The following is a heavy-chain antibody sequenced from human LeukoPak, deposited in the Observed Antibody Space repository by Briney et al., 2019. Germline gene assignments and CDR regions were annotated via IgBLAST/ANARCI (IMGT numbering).Heavy chain of an antibody. Sequence: GGSLRLSCAASGFTFSSYGMHWVRQAPGKGLEWVAVIWYDGSNKYYADSVKGRFTISRDNSKNTMYLQMNSLRAEDTAVYYCARDGGGGGCTSCLIDAFDIWGQGTMVTVSS. V-gene: IGHV3-33*01. D-gene: IGHD2-2*01. CDR1: GFTFSSYG. CDR3: ARDGGGGGCTSCLIDAFDI. CDR2: IWYDGSNK. J-gene: IGHJ3*02.